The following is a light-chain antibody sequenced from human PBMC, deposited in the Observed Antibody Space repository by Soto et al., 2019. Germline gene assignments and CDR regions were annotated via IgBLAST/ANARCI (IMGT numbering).Light chain of an antibody. V-gene: IGLV2-11*01. CDR1: SSDVGGYNY. J-gene: IGLJ1*01. CDR3: CSYAGSYSLYV. Sequence: QSALTQPRSVSGSPGQSVTISCTGTSSDVGGYNYVSWYQHHPGKAPKLMIYDVSQRPSGVPDRFSGSKSGNTASLTISGLQAEDEADYYCCSYAGSYSLYVFGTGTKLTVL. CDR2: DVS.